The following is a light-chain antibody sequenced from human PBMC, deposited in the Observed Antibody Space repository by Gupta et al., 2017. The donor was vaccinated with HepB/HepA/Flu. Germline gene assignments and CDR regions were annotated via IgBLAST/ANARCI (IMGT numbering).Light chain of an antibody. J-gene: IGKJ3*01. CDR2: KAS. Sequence: DIQMTQSPSTLSASVGDRVTITCRASQGISVWLAWYQQKPGKAPKLLIYKASTLESGVPSRFSGSGSGTXFILTIXILPPDDFATYYCQQYQSYMFTFGXGTKVDVK. V-gene: IGKV1-5*03. CDR3: QQYQSYMFT. CDR1: QGISVW.